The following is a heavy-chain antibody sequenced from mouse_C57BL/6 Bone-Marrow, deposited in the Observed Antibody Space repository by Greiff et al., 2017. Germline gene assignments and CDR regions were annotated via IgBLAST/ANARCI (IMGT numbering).Heavy chain of an antibody. J-gene: IGHJ2*01. Sequence: VQLQQSGPELVKPGASVKLSCKASGYTFTSYDINWVKQRPGQGLEWIGWIYPRDGSTKYNEKFKGKATLTVDTSSSTAYMELHSLTSEDSAVYFCARWRAITTVVARGYWGQGTTLTVSS. CDR3: ARWRAITTVVARGY. D-gene: IGHD1-1*01. V-gene: IGHV1-85*01. CDR1: GYTFTSYD. CDR2: IYPRDGST.